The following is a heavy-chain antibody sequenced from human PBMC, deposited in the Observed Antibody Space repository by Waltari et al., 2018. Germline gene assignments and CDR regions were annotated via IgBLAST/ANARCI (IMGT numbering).Heavy chain of an antibody. V-gene: IGHV3-23*01. J-gene: IGHJ4*02. Sequence: EVQLLESGGGLVQPGGSLRLSCAASGFTFSSYALSWVRQAPGKGLEWVSAISGSGGSTYYADSVKGQFTISRDNSKNTLYLQMNSLRAEDTAVYYCAKVGAGAAAGTLDYWGQGTLVTVSS. CDR3: AKVGAGAAAGTLDY. CDR2: ISGSGGST. D-gene: IGHD6-13*01. CDR1: GFTFSSYA.